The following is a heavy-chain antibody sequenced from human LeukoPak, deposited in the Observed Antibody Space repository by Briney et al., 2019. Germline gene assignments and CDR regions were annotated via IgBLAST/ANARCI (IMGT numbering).Heavy chain of an antibody. CDR1: GYTFTSYG. V-gene: IGHV1-18*01. Sequence: GASVKVSCKASGYTFTSYGTSWVRQAPGQGLGWMGWISAYNGNTNYAQKLQGRVTMTTDTSTSTAYMELRSLRSDDTAVYYCARDSIYYDILTGYLPLDYWGQGTLVTVSS. CDR2: ISAYNGNT. D-gene: IGHD3-9*01. J-gene: IGHJ4*02. CDR3: ARDSIYYDILTGYLPLDY.